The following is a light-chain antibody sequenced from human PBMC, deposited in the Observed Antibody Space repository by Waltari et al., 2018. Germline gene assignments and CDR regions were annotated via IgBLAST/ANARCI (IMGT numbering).Light chain of an antibody. CDR1: QTVRTTY. V-gene: IGKV3-20*01. CDR2: GAS. J-gene: IGKJ4*01. CDR3: QQYDISPLT. Sequence: EIVLTQSPRTLPLSPGQRATLPGRASQTVRTTYLAWYQQKPGQAPTLRIYGASSRATGIPDRFSGSGSGTDFSLTISSLEPEDFAVYYCQQYDISPLTFGGGTKVEIK.